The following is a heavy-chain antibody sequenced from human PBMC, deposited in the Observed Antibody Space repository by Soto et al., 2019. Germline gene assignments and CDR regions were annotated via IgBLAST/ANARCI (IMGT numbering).Heavy chain of an antibody. D-gene: IGHD5-12*01. Sequence: GGSLRLSCAASGFTFSSYSMNWVRQAPGKGLEWVSSISSSSSYIYYADSVKGRFTISRDNAKNSLYLQMNSLRAEDTAVYYCARDEINVDIVATTDYYYYYMDVWGKGTTVTVSS. CDR3: ARDEINVDIVATTDYYYYYMDV. J-gene: IGHJ6*03. V-gene: IGHV3-21*01. CDR2: ISSSSSYI. CDR1: GFTFSSYS.